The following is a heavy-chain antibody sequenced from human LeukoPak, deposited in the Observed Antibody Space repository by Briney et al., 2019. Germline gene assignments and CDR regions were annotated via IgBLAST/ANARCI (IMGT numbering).Heavy chain of an antibody. CDR1: GFTFSSYS. Sequence: GGSLRLSCAASGFTFSSYSMNWVRQAPGKGLEWVSPISSSSSYIYYADSVKGRFTISRDNAKNSLYLQMNSLRAEDTALYYCARVVGYYYDSSGYYGPYYFDYWGQGTLVTVSS. J-gene: IGHJ4*02. CDR3: ARVVGYYYDSSGYYGPYYFDY. CDR2: ISSSSSYI. D-gene: IGHD3-22*01. V-gene: IGHV3-21*04.